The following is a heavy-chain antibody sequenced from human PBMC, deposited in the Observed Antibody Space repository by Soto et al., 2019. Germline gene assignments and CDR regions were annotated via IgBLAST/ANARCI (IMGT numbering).Heavy chain of an antibody. Sequence: EVQLLESGGGLVQPGGSLRLSCAASGFTFSSYAMSWVRQAPGKGLEWVSAISGSGGSTYYADSVKGRFTISRDNSKNTLYLQMNSLRAEDTAVYHCAKDGYSSSSFYYYGMDVWGQGTTVTVSS. CDR1: GFTFSSYA. D-gene: IGHD6-6*01. J-gene: IGHJ6*02. V-gene: IGHV3-23*01. CDR2: ISGSGGST. CDR3: AKDGYSSSSFYYYGMDV.